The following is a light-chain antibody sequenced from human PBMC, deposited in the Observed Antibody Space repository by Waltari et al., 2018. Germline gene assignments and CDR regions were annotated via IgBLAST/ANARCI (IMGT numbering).Light chain of an antibody. CDR2: DAS. Sequence: LSLSPGERATLSCRASQSITRNNLAWYQQIPGQAPRLLIYDASSRATGIPDRFSGSGSGTDFTLTVSRLEPADFAVYYCQQYGSSPWTFSQGTKVEIK. V-gene: IGKV3-20*01. J-gene: IGKJ1*01. CDR3: QQYGSSPWT. CDR1: QSITRNN.